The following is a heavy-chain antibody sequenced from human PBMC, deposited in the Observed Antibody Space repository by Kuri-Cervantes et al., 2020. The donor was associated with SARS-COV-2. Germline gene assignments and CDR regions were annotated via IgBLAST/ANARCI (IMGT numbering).Heavy chain of an antibody. CDR1: GFTFSSYE. J-gene: IGHJ5*02. CDR2: ISSSDSAI. CDR3: ARDPSEGSSSWNDLNWFDP. D-gene: IGHD6-13*01. V-gene: IGHV3-48*03. Sequence: GESLKISCAASGFTFSSYEMNWVRQAPGKGLEWVSYISSSDSAIYYADSVEGRFTISRDNAKNALYLQMNSRRAEDTAVYYCARDPSEGSSSWNDLNWFDPWGQGTLVTVSS.